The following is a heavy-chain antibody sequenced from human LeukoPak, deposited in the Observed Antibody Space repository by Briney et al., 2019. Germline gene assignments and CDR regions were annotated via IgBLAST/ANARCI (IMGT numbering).Heavy chain of an antibody. CDR2: INPNSGGT. V-gene: IGHV1-2*02. CDR1: GYTFTGYY. CDR3: ARDGTGTTPVYYYYYMDV. D-gene: IGHD1-1*01. J-gene: IGHJ6*03. Sequence: ASVKVSCKASGYTFTGYYMHWVRQAPGQGLEWMGWINPNSGGTNYAQKFQGRVTMTRDTSISTAYMELSRLRSDDTAVYYCARDGTGTTPVYYYYYMDVWGKGTTVTVSS.